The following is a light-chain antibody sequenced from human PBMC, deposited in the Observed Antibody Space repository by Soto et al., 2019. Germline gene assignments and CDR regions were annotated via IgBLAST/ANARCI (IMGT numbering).Light chain of an antibody. CDR2: GAS. CDR1: QSVISTY. Sequence: IVLTQSAGTLSLSPGKRATLSCRASQSVISTYLAWYQQKNGQAPRLLIYGASSRATGIPDRFSGSGYGTDFTLTISRLETEDFAVYYCQQYGSSPITFGQGTRLEIK. V-gene: IGKV3-20*01. CDR3: QQYGSSPIT. J-gene: IGKJ5*01.